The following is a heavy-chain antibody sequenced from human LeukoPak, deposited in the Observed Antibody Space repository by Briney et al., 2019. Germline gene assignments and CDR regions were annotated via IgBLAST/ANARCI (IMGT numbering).Heavy chain of an antibody. CDR1: GGSINSYY. CDR2: IYYSGST. D-gene: IGHD6-13*01. CDR3: ARVTGYMTEDYFDY. J-gene: IGHJ4*02. V-gene: IGHV4-59*01. Sequence: SETLSLTCTVSGGSINSYYWSWVRQPPGKGLEWIGYIYYSGSTNYNPSLKSRVTISVDTSKNQFSLRLSSVTAADTAVYYCARVTGYMTEDYFDYWGQGTLITVSS.